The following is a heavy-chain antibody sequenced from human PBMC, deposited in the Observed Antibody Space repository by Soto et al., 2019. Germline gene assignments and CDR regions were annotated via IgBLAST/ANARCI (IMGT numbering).Heavy chain of an antibody. Sequence: EVQLVESGGGLVQPGGSLRLSCATSGFTFGDYWMSWVRQAPGKRLEWVANTKQDESEKYYVGSVKCRFTISRDNAKNSLYLQMNSLRAEDTAVYFCVREGDSGFFSRGQGTLVTVSS. CDR3: VREGDSGFFS. CDR1: GFTFGDYW. V-gene: IGHV3-7*01. J-gene: IGHJ1*01. CDR2: TKQDESEK. D-gene: IGHD6-25*01.